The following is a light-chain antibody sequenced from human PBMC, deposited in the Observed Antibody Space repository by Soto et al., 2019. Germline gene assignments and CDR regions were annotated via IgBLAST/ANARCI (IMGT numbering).Light chain of an antibody. Sequence: IQLTQSPSSLSASVGDRVTITCRASQRVTEYLNWYQEKPGRAPKLLIYLVSSLQSGVSSRFSGSGSETEFSLTISSLQTEDVATYYCQKTYGFPWPFGNGTQV. J-gene: IGKJ1*01. CDR3: QKTYGFPWP. V-gene: IGKV1-39*01. CDR2: LVS. CDR1: QRVTEY.